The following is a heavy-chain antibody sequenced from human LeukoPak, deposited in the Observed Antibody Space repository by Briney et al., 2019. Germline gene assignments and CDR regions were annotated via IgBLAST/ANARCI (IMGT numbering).Heavy chain of an antibody. CDR1: GXSFSSYW. J-gene: IGHJ4*02. Sequence: GESLKISFKGSGXSFSSYWIGWVRQMPGKGLEWMGIIYPGDSDTRYSPSFQGQVTISADKSLNTAYLQWSSLKASDTAMFYCARGFYYGSGSYFDFWGQGTLVTVSS. CDR3: ARGFYYGSGSYFDF. CDR2: IYPGDSDT. D-gene: IGHD3-10*01. V-gene: IGHV5-51*01.